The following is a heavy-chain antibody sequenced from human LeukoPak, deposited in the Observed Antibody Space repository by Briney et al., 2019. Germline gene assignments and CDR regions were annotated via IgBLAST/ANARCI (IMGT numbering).Heavy chain of an antibody. Sequence: GRSLRLSCAASGFTFSNYAVSWVRQAPGKGLEWVSAITGGGGGIYYADSMKGRFTISRDNSTNTLYLQINSLRAEDAAVYYCSAWGDYDFLTGYYVSDYWGQGTLVTVSS. CDR3: SAWGDYDFLTGYYVSDY. J-gene: IGHJ4*02. D-gene: IGHD3-9*01. V-gene: IGHV3-23*01. CDR1: GFTFSNYA. CDR2: ITGGGGGI.